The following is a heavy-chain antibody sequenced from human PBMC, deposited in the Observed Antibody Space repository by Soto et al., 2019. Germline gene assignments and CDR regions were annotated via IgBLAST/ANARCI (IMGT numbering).Heavy chain of an antibody. CDR1: VFTFSSYS. CDR2: ISSSSSYI. CDR3: ARDRIAVADP. J-gene: IGHJ5*02. V-gene: IGHV3-21*01. Sequence: RRLSCAASVFTFSSYSMNWVRQAPGKGLEWVSSISSSSSYIYYADSVKGRFTISRDNAKNSLYLQMNSLRAEDTAVYYCARDRIAVADPWGQGTLVTVSS. D-gene: IGHD6-19*01.